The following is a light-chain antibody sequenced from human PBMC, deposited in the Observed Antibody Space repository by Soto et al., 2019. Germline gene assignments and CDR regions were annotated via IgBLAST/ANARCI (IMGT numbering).Light chain of an antibody. Sequence: EIVLTQSPGTLSLSPGERATLSCRASQFVNNNYLAWYQQRPGQAPRPLIYSASRRVAGIPDRFSGSGSGTDFTLTISRLEPEEFAVYHCHQYGSSRLTFGGGTKIEIK. J-gene: IGKJ4*01. V-gene: IGKV3-20*01. CDR1: QFVNNNY. CDR3: HQYGSSRLT. CDR2: SAS.